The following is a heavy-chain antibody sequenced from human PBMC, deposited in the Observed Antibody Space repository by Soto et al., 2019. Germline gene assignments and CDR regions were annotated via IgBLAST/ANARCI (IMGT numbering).Heavy chain of an antibody. CDR2: IYDSGST. Sequence: SETPSLTCAVSGYSISSSNWWGWIRQSPGKGLEWIGYIYDSGSTYYNPSLKSRATMSVDTSKNQFSLKLSSVTTVDTAVYYCARVKYYDIGYYLDHGGQGTQVT. D-gene: IGHD3-9*01. CDR3: ARVKYYDIGYYLDH. CDR1: GYSISSSNW. J-gene: IGHJ4*02. V-gene: IGHV4-28*03.